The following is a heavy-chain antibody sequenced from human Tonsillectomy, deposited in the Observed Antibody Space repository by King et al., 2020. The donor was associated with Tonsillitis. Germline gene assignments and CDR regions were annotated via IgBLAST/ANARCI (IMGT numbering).Heavy chain of an antibody. CDR2: IKQDGSEK. CDR1: GLTFSSYW. V-gene: IGHV3-7*01. CDR3: ARDRGITVYYYYGMDV. D-gene: IGHD3-3*01. J-gene: IGHJ6*02. Sequence: VQLVESGGGLVQPGGSLRLSCAASGLTFSSYWMNWVRQVPGKGLEWVANIKQDGSEKYYVGSVKGRFTISRDNAKNSLYLQINSLRAEDTAMYYCARDRGITVYYYYGMDVWGQGTTVTVSS.